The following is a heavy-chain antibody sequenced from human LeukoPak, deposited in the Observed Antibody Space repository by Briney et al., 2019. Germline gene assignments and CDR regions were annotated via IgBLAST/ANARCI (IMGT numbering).Heavy chain of an antibody. V-gene: IGHV1-46*01. J-gene: IGHJ4*02. Sequence: ASVKVSCKASGYTFTSYYMHWVRQAPGQGLEWMGIINPSGGSTSYAQKFQGRVTMTRDMSTSTVYMELSSLRSEDTAVYYCARVPGGYDSSGYYSRLFDYWGQGTLVTVSS. CDR3: ARVPGGYDSSGYYSRLFDY. D-gene: IGHD3-22*01. CDR1: GYTFTSYY. CDR2: INPSGGST.